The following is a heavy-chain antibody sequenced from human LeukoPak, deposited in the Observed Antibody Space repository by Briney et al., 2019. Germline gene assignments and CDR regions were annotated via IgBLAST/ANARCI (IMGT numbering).Heavy chain of an antibody. D-gene: IGHD6-13*01. CDR2: ISGSGGST. Sequence: QSGGSLRLSCAASGFTFSSYAMSWVRQAPGKGLEWVSAISGSGGSTYYADSVKGRFTISRDNSKNTLYLQMNSLRAEDTAVYYCAREEGSSWSFDYWGQGTLVTVSS. CDR1: GFTFSSYA. CDR3: AREEGSSWSFDY. V-gene: IGHV3-23*01. J-gene: IGHJ4*02.